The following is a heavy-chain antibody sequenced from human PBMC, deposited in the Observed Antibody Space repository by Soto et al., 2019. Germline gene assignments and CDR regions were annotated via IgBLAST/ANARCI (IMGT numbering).Heavy chain of an antibody. CDR2: FNTYNGNT. J-gene: IGHJ4*02. D-gene: IGHD5-18*01. CDR1: GYTFSSYG. Sequence: QVQLVQSGAEVKKPGASVKVSCKASGYTFSSYGITWVRQAPGQRLEWMGWFNTYNGNTNYEQKFQGRVTMTTDTSTSTAYMELRSLRSDDTAVYYCARERGGYCYGDYWGQGALVTVSS. CDR3: ARERGGYCYGDY. V-gene: IGHV1-18*01.